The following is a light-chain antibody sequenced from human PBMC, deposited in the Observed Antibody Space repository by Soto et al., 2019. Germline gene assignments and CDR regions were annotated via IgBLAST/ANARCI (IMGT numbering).Light chain of an antibody. V-gene: IGKV1-39*01. CDR1: QSISSY. J-gene: IGKJ3*01. CDR2: AAS. Sequence: DIQMTQYPSSLSASVGDRVTITCRASQSISSYLNWYQQKPGKAPKFLIYAASSLQSGVPSRFSGSGSGTDFTLTISSLQPEDFATYYCQQSYNTPLPFGPATKVDIK. CDR3: QQSYNTPLP.